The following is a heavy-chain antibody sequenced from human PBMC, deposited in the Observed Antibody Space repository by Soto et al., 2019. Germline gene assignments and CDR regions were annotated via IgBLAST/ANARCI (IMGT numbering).Heavy chain of an antibody. CDR1: GGSISSGGYY. J-gene: IGHJ5*02. CDR3: ARDRRYYGSGSYYNGEWFDP. V-gene: IGHV4-31*03. Sequence: SETLSLTCTVSGGSISSGGYYWSWIRQHPGKGLEWIGYIYYSGSTYYNPSLKSRVTISVDTSKNQFSLKLSSVTAADTTVYYCARDRRYYGSGSYYNGEWFDPWGQGTLVTVSS. D-gene: IGHD3-10*01. CDR2: IYYSGST.